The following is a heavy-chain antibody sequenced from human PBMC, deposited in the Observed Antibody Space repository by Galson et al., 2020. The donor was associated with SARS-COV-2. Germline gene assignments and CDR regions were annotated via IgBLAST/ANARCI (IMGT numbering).Heavy chain of an antibody. CDR2: IKQDGSER. Sequence: GESLKISCVASGFMFSNSWMSWVRQAPGKGLEGVANIKQDGSERYYLDSVKGRFTISRDNAKNSVYLQMNSLRADDTAVYYCATDGSRGFDSWGQGTRVIVSS. J-gene: IGHJ4*02. D-gene: IGHD2-2*03. V-gene: IGHV3-7*01. CDR1: GFMFSNSW. CDR3: ATDGSRGFDS.